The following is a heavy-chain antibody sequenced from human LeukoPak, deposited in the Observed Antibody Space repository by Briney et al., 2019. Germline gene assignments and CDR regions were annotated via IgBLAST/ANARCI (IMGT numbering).Heavy chain of an antibody. CDR1: GGSISSSSYY. J-gene: IGHJ4*02. CDR3: ARCHYYYGSGSYRGYFDY. CDR2: IHYSEST. Sequence: SETLSLTCTVSGGSISSSSYYWGWIRQPPGKGLEWIGSIHYSESTCYNPTLKSRVTISVDTSKNQFSLKLSSVTAADMAVYYCARCHYYYGSGSYRGYFDYWGQGTLATVSS. V-gene: IGHV4-39*01. D-gene: IGHD3-10*01.